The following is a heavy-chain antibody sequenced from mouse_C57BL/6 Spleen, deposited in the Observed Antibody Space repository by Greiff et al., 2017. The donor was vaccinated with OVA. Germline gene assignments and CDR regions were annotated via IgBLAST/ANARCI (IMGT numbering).Heavy chain of an antibody. CDR1: GYTFTSYW. J-gene: IGHJ3*01. CDR2: IHPNSGSN. CDR3: ARLGAY. Sequence: QVQLQQPGAELVKPGASVKLSCKASGYTFTSYWMHWVKQRPGQGLEWIGMIHPNSGSNNYNEKFKSKATLTVDKSSSTAYMQLSSLTSEDSAVYYCARLGAYWGQGTLVTVSA. V-gene: IGHV1-64*01.